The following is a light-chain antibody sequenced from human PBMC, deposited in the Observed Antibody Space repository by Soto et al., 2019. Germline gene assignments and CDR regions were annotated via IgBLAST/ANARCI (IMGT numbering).Light chain of an antibody. CDR2: HAS. CDR1: QSVASY. Sequence: EIVLTQSPDTLSLSPGDTATLSCRASQSVASYLAWYQQKPGQPPRLLMYHASSRPTDIPARFSGSGSGTDFTLTISSLEPEEFALYYCQQRSNWLITFGQGTRLEIK. CDR3: QQRSNWLIT. J-gene: IGKJ5*01. V-gene: IGKV3-11*01.